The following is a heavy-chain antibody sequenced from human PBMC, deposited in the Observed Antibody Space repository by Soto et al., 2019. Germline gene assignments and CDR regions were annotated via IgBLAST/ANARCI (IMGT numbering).Heavy chain of an antibody. J-gene: IGHJ4*02. CDR1: GFTFSSYT. D-gene: IGHD1-26*01. V-gene: IGHV3-23*01. CDR3: AKGWGDY. CDR2: ISSSGGST. Sequence: EVQLLESGGGLVQPGGSLRLSCAASGFTFSSYTMSWVRQGPGKGLEWVSGISSSGGSTVYADSVKGRFTISRDTFKNTLYLHMNSLRAEDTAVYYFAKGWGDYWGQGTPVTVSS.